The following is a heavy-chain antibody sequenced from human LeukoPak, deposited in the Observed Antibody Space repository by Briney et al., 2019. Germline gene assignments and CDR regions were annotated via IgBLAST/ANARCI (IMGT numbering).Heavy chain of an antibody. J-gene: IGHJ4*02. CDR1: GFTFSTYA. D-gene: IGHD6-19*01. Sequence: GGSLRLSCAASGFTFSTYAMSWVRQAPGKGLEWVSSISGSGGSTYYADSVKGRFTISRDNAKNSLYLQMNSLRAEDTAVYYCVSLAVAGIGFDYWGQGTLVTVSS. CDR3: VSLAVAGIGFDY. V-gene: IGHV3-23*01. CDR2: ISGSGGST.